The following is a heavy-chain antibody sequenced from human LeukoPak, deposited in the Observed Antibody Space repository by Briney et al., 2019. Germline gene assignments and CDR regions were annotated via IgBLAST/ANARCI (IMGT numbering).Heavy chain of an antibody. CDR1: GGSFSSGSISSYY. V-gene: IGHV4-61*01. CDR2: IYYIGST. CDR3: ATMSGTYYKFDY. J-gene: IGHJ4*02. Sequence: SETLSLTCTASGGSFSSGSISSYYWSWIRQPPGKGLERIGYIYYIGSTNYNPSLKSRGTISVDTSNNQFSLKMSCVTAADTAVYYCATMSGTYYKFDYWGQGTLVTVSS. D-gene: IGHD1-26*01.